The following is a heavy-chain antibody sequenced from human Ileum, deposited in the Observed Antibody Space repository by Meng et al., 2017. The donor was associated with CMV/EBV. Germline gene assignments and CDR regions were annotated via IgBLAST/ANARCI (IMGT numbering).Heavy chain of an antibody. CDR1: GFNVSNNY. D-gene: IGHD1/OR15-1a*01. CDR3: AKGHSEDLALFGTN. Sequence: CAASGFNVSNNYISGVPQAPGKGLEWVSVIYSGGTIYYTDSVKGRFTVSRDNSKNTLFLQMNSLRAEDTAVYYCAKGHSEDLALFGTNWGQGTLVTVSS. J-gene: IGHJ4*02. CDR2: IYSGGTI. V-gene: IGHV3-53*01.